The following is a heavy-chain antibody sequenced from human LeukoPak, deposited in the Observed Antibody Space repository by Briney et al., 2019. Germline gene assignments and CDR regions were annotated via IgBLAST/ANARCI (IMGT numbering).Heavy chain of an antibody. CDR2: IWYDGSNK. D-gene: IGHD2-15*01. J-gene: IGHJ6*02. V-gene: IGHV3-33*08. CDR1: GFTFSTYS. Sequence: GGSLRLSCAASGFTFSTYSIHWVRQAPGKGLEWVAVIWYDGSNKYYAGSVKGRFTISRDNSKNTLYLQMNSLRAEDTAVYYCARHGGGDYGMDVWGQGTTVTVSS. CDR3: ARHGGGDYGMDV.